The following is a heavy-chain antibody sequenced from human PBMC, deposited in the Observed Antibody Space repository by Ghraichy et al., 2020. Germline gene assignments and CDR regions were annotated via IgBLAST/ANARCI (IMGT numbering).Heavy chain of an antibody. V-gene: IGHV3-21*01. CDR2: ISSSTRYI. D-gene: IGHD6-19*01. CDR1: GLMFSPNT. Sequence: GESLNISCVASGLMFSPNTMNWVRQAPGKGLGWVSSISSSTRYIYYADSVKGRFTISRDNAQNSLYLQMNSLRAEDTAVYYCSRGGGAGTPVLYHMDVWGLGTTVTVSS. J-gene: IGHJ6*02. CDR3: SRGGGAGTPVLYHMDV.